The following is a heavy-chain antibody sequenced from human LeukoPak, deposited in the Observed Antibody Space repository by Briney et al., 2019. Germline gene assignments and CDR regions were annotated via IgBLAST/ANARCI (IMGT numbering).Heavy chain of an antibody. J-gene: IGHJ4*02. D-gene: IGHD1-26*01. CDR3: ARGAPSGSYYY. CDR1: GFTFSSYW. CDR2: INSDGSSA. V-gene: IGHV3-74*01. Sequence: GGSLRLSCAASGFTFSSYWMHWVRQAPGKGLVWVSRINSDGSSATYADSVKGRFTISRDNVKNTLYLQMKSLRAEDTAVYYCARGAPSGSYYYWGQGTLVTVSS.